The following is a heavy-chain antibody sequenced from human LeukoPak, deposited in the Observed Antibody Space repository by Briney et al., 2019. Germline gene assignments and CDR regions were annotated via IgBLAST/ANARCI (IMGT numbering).Heavy chain of an antibody. J-gene: IGHJ6*03. CDR3: ARADYGDYFTYYYMDV. Sequence: SETLSLTCTVSAYSISSGYYWGWIRQPPGKGLEWIGSLSHSGSTFYNPSLKSRVTISVDTSKNQFSLRLRSVTAADTAVYYCARADYGDYFTYYYMDVWGKGTTVTISS. CDR1: AYSISSGYY. CDR2: LSHSGST. D-gene: IGHD4-17*01. V-gene: IGHV4-38-2*02.